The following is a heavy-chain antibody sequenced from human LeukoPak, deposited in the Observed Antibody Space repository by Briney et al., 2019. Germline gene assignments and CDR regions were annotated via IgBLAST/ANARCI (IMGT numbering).Heavy chain of an antibody. CDR1: GYSFTSYW. CDR2: IYPGDSRI. Sequence: GESLKISCQGFGYSFTSYWIGWVRQMPGKGTEWMGAIYPGDSRIRYNPSFQGRVTISVDKSISTAYLQWVSLKASDTAMYYCACRDLTSTWSFPWGQGTLVTVSS. V-gene: IGHV5-51*01. J-gene: IGHJ5*02. D-gene: IGHD6-13*01. CDR3: ACRDLTSTWSFP.